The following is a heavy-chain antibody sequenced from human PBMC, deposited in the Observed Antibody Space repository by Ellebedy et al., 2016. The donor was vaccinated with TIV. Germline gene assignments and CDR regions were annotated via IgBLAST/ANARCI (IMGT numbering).Heavy chain of an antibody. Sequence: GESLKISCAASGFTFSSYSMNWVRQAPGKGLEWVSYISSSSSTIYYADSVKGRFTISRDNAKNSLYLQMNSLRAEDTAVYYCAREVATIRVRVFDPWGQGTLVTVSS. CDR2: ISSSSSTI. V-gene: IGHV3-48*01. D-gene: IGHD5-12*01. CDR1: GFTFSSYS. J-gene: IGHJ5*02. CDR3: AREVATIRVRVFDP.